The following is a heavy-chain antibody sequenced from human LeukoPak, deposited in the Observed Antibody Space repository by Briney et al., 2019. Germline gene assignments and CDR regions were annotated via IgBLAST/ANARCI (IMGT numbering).Heavy chain of an antibody. CDR3: ATAGSYRFDF. D-gene: IGHD3-16*02. V-gene: IGHV3-74*01. CDR2: VNPDGRTT. CDR1: GFTFSNSW. Sequence: GGSLSLSCVGSGFTFSNSWIHWVRQAPGKGLVWVSRVNPDGRTTNYADSVNGRFTISRDNAKNTLYLQMNSLTVEDTAVYYCATAGSYRFDFWGQGTLVTVSS. J-gene: IGHJ4*02.